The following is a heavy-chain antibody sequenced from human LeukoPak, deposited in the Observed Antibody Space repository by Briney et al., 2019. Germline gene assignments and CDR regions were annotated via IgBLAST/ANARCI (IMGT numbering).Heavy chain of an antibody. CDR3: VKGFDYSSSQMDS. J-gene: IGHJ4*02. Sequence: GKSLRLSCSASGFTFKSYAMHWVRQAPGKGPEYVSSINTNGANTYYADSVKGRFTISRDNSRNTVYVQMNSLTPEDTAVYYCVKGFDYSSSQMDSWGQGTLVTVSS. CDR1: GFTFKSYA. CDR2: INTNGANT. V-gene: IGHV3-64*05. D-gene: IGHD6-6*01.